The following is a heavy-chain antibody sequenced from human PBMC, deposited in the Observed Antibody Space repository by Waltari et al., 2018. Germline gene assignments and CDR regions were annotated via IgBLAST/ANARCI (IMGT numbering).Heavy chain of an antibody. CDR2: IYYSGST. J-gene: IGHJ6*02. D-gene: IGHD6-13*01. CDR3: ARVTDSSSWYQGYYYYGMDV. V-gene: IGHV4-59*01. Sequence: QVQLQESGPGLVKPSETLSLTCTVSGGSISSYYWSWIRQPPGKGLEWIGYIYYSGSTNYNPSLKSRVTISVDTSKNQFSLKLSSVTAADTAVYYCARVTDSSSWYQGYYYYGMDVWGQGTTVTVSS. CDR1: GGSISSYY.